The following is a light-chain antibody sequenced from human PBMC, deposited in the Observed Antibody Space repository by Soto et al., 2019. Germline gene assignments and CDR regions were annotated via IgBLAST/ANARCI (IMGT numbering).Light chain of an antibody. CDR2: GAS. J-gene: IGKJ2*01. Sequence: DIVLTQSPGTLSLSPGERATLSCRASQSVSSTYLAWYQQKPGQSPRLLIYGASSRATGIPDRFSGSGSGTDFNLSISRLEPVDFAVYYCQQYVGPPAYTFGQGTKLEIK. CDR3: QQYVGPPAYT. CDR1: QSVSSTY. V-gene: IGKV3-20*01.